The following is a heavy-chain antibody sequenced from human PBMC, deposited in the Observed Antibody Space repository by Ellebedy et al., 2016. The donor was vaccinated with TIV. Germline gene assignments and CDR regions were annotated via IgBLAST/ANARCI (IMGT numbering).Heavy chain of an antibody. Sequence: ASVKVSCKASGYTFTNYYIHWVRQPPGQGLEWMGILYPNAGNTNYAQQFQGRVTVTRDTSTSTVYMELSSLRSDDTAVYYCARAVTTGGINVFDYWGQGTLVTVSS. CDR1: GYTFTNYY. V-gene: IGHV1-46*01. J-gene: IGHJ4*02. CDR3: ARAVTTGGINVFDY. D-gene: IGHD2-15*01. CDR2: LYPNAGNT.